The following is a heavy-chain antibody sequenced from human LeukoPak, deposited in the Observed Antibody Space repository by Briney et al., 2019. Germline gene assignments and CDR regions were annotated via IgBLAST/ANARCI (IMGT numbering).Heavy chain of an antibody. J-gene: IGHJ6*02. CDR3: ATTGGRPYYYYGMDV. CDR1: GFTFSSYA. CDR2: ISGSGGST. V-gene: IGHV3-23*01. Sequence: GGSLRLSCAASGFTFSSYAMSWVPQAPGKGLEWVSAISGSGGSTYYADSVKGRFTISRDNSKNTLYLQMNSLRAEDTAVYYCATTGGRPYYYYGMDVWGQGTTVTVSS. D-gene: IGHD4-11*01.